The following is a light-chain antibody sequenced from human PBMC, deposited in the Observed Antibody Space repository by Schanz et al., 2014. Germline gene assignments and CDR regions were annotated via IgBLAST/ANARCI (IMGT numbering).Light chain of an antibody. CDR2: GVS. Sequence: QSALTQPASVSGSPGQSITISCTGSSSDVGAYRYVSWYQQDPGKAPKLIIYGVSDRPSGVSNRFSGSRSGNTASLTISGLQAEDEADYYCNSYAGSNNWVFGGGTKLTVL. CDR3: NSYAGSNNWV. J-gene: IGLJ3*02. CDR1: SSDVGAYRY. V-gene: IGLV2-14*01.